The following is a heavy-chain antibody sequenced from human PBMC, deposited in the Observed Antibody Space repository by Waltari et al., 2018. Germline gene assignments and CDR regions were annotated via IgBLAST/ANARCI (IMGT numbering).Heavy chain of an antibody. J-gene: IGHJ4*02. V-gene: IGHV4-34*01. Sequence: QVQLQQWGAGLLKPSETLSLTCAVYGGSFSGYYWSWIRQPPGKGLEWIGEINHSGSTNYNPSLKSRVTISVDTSKNQFSLKLSSVTAADTAVYYCAREPSWYGHYFDYWGQGTLVTVSS. D-gene: IGHD6-13*01. CDR1: GGSFSGYY. CDR3: AREPSWYGHYFDY. CDR2: INHSGST.